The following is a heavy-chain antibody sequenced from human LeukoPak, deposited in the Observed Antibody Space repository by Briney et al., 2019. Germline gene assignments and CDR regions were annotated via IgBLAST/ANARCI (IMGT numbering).Heavy chain of an antibody. J-gene: IGHJ4*02. D-gene: IGHD3-22*01. V-gene: IGHV3-23*01. CDR2: VTISGDTT. Sequence: GGSLRLSCGGSGFIFNNYGMNWVRQAPGKGLEWVSSVTISGDTTYYADSVKGRFTISRDNSKNTLYLQTNSLRTEDTAVYYCARDWADNSDYPGNYWGQGTLVTVSS. CDR3: ARDWADNSDYPGNY. CDR1: GFIFNNYG.